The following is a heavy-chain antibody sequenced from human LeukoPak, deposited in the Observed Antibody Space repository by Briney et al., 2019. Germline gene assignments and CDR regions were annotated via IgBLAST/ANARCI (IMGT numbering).Heavy chain of an antibody. CDR3: AKTQSGTYSYFDH. Sequence: GGSLRLSCAASGFTFSKSAMSWVRQAPWKGLEWVSVISESDSDTYYADSVKGRFTISRDTSTDTLFLQLSSLRAEDTAVYYCAKTQSGTYSYFDHWGQGALVTVSS. J-gene: IGHJ4*02. CDR2: ISESDSDT. CDR1: GFTFSKSA. V-gene: IGHV3-23*01. D-gene: IGHD1-26*01.